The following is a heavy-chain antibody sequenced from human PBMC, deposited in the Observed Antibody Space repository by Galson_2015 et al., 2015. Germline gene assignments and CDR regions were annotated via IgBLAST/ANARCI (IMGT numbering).Heavy chain of an antibody. Sequence: SLRLSCAASGFIFDNYAMHWVRQAPGKGLEWVSGITWNGIIIGYADSVKGRFTISRDNAKNSVYLQMNSLRADDTALYYCTKEGAVAGTGFYYYIDVWGKGTTVTVSS. CDR1: GFIFDNYA. D-gene: IGHD6-19*01. J-gene: IGHJ6*03. CDR3: TKEGAVAGTGFYYYIDV. CDR2: ITWNGIII. V-gene: IGHV3-9*01.